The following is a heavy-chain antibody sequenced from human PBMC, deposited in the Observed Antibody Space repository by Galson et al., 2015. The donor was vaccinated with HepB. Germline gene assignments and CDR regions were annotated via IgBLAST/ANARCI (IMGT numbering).Heavy chain of an antibody. J-gene: IGHJ6*03. CDR2: IKSKTDGGTT. CDR3: TTVSQLRQFLRAYYYYYMDV. Sequence: SLRLSCAASGFTFSNAWMSWVRQAPGKGLEWVGRIKSKTDGGTTDYAAPVKGRFTISRDDSKNTLYLQMNSLKTEDTAVYYCTTVSQLRQFLRAYYYYYMDVWGKGTTVTVSS. V-gene: IGHV3-15*01. CDR1: GFTFSNAW. D-gene: IGHD1-7*01.